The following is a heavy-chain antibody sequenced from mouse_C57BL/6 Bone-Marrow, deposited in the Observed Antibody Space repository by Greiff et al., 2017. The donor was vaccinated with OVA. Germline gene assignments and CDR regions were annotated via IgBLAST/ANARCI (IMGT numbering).Heavy chain of an antibody. D-gene: IGHD1-1*01. CDR3: ASGRVTTVVAWYFDV. J-gene: IGHJ1*03. V-gene: IGHV1-64*01. CDR2: IHPNSGST. Sequence: QVQLQQPGAELVKPGASVKLSCKASGYTFTSYWMHWVKQRPGQGLEWIGMIHPNSGSTNYNEKFKSKATLTVDKSSSTAYMQLSSLTSEDSAVYYCASGRVTTVVAWYFDVWGTGTTVTGSS. CDR1: GYTFTSYW.